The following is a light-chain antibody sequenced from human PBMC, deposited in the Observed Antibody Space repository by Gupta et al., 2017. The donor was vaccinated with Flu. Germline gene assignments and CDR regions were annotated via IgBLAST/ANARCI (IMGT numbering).Light chain of an antibody. J-gene: IGLJ2*01. Sequence: TIACTRTISDVRSSNIFSWYRQRPGKAPRLVIFEVNSRPSGIPDRFSGSKSGTTASLTITGVQAEDEADYYCYCPDTDTNNLVFGGGTKVTVL. CDR2: EVN. CDR1: ISDVRSSNI. CDR3: CPDTDTNNLV. V-gene: IGLV2-8*01.